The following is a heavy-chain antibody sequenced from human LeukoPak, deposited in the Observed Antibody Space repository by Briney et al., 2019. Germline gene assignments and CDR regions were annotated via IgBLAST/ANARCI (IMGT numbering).Heavy chain of an antibody. Sequence: SETLSLTCTVSGGSISSGGYYWSWIRQHPGKGLEWIGYIYYSGSTYYNPSLKSRVTISVDTSKNQFSLKLSSVTAADTAVCYCARESVGVPDAFDIWGQGTMVTVSS. CDR2: IYYSGST. V-gene: IGHV4-31*03. J-gene: IGHJ3*02. D-gene: IGHD1-26*01. CDR1: GGSISSGGYY. CDR3: ARESVGVPDAFDI.